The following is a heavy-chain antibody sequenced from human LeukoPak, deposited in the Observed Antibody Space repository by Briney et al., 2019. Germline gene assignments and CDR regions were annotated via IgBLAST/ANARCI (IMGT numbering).Heavy chain of an antibody. Sequence: ASVKVSCKVSGYTLTELSMHWVRQAPGKGFEWMGGFDPEDGETIYAQKFQGRVTMTEDTSTDTAYMELSSLRSEDTAVYYCATRDTAMVTTSYYFDYWGQGTLVTVSS. D-gene: IGHD5-18*01. J-gene: IGHJ4*02. CDR1: GYTLTELS. V-gene: IGHV1-24*01. CDR2: FDPEDGET. CDR3: ATRDTAMVTTSYYFDY.